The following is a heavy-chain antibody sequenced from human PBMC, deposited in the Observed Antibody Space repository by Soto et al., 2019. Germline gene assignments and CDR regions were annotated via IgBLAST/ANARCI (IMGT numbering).Heavy chain of an antibody. CDR3: ARDGAVAGTYYYYGMDV. V-gene: IGHV1-69*13. CDR1: GGTFSSYA. D-gene: IGHD6-19*01. J-gene: IGHJ6*02. CDR2: IIPIFGTA. Sequence: GASVKVSCKASGGTFSSYAISWVRQAPGQGLEWMGGIIPIFGTANYAQKFQGRVTITADESTSTAYMELSSLRSEDTAVYYCARDGAVAGTYYYYGMDVWGQGTTVTVSS.